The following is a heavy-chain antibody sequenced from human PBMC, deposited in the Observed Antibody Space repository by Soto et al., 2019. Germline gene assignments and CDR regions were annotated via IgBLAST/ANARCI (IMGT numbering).Heavy chain of an antibody. CDR2: IYYSGST. D-gene: IGHD6-19*01. V-gene: IGHV4-59*01. CDR3: ARVDSSGWLDYYYYMDV. Sequence: SETLSLTCTVSGGSISSYYWSWIRQPPGKGLEWIGYIYYSGSTNYNPSLKSRVTISVDTSKNQFSLKLSSVTAADTAVYYCARVDSSGWLDYYYYMDVWGKGTTVTVSS. J-gene: IGHJ6*03. CDR1: GGSISSYY.